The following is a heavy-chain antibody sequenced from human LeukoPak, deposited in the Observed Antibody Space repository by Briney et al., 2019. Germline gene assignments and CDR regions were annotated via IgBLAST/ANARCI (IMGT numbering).Heavy chain of an antibody. CDR2: IYYSGST. Sequence: PQTLSLTCTVSGGSISSGDYYWSWIRQPPGKGLEWIGYIYYSGSTYYNPSLKSRVTISVDTSKNQFSLKLSSVTAADTAVYYCARLKYSSGWYGFDYWGQGTLVTVSS. D-gene: IGHD6-19*01. J-gene: IGHJ4*02. V-gene: IGHV4-30-4*08. CDR3: ARLKYSSGWYGFDY. CDR1: GGSISSGDYY.